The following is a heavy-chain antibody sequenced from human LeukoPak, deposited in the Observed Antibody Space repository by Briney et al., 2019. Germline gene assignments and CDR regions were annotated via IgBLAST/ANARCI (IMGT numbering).Heavy chain of an antibody. CDR2: IYYSGST. V-gene: IGHV4-59*08. D-gene: IGHD6-6*01. J-gene: IGHJ4*02. CDR1: GDSINDYY. Sequence: PSETLSLTCAVSGDSINDYYWSWIRQPPGKGLEWIGYIYYSGSTNYNPSLKSRVTISVDTSKNQFSLNLSSVTAADTAVYYCARHDPRGETARPGFFDYWGQGTLVTVSS. CDR3: ARHDPRGETARPGFFDY.